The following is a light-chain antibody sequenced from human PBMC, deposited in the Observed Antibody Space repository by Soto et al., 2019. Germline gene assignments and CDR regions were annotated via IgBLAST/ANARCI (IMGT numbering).Light chain of an antibody. CDR1: QSISSY. J-gene: IGKJ4*01. CDR2: DAS. CDR3: QQRSNWPPT. V-gene: IGKV3-11*01. Sequence: EIVLTQSPATLSLSPGERATLSCRASQSISSYLAWYHQKPGQAPRLLIYDASNRATCIPARFSSGGNGTEFTLTISSLEPEDFAVYYCQQRSNWPPTFGGGTKVEIK.